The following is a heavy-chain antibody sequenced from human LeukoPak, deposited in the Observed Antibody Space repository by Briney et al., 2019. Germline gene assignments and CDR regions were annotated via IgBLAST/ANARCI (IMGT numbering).Heavy chain of an antibody. D-gene: IGHD6-6*01. Sequence: PGGSLRLSCAASGFTFDDYGMSWVRQAPGKGLEWVSGINWNGGSTGYADSVKGRFTISRDNAKNSLYLQMNSLRAEDTALYHCARDSSSSSRNYAFDIWGQGTMVTVSS. CDR1: GFTFDDYG. CDR3: ARDSSSSSRNYAFDI. CDR2: INWNGGST. V-gene: IGHV3-20*01. J-gene: IGHJ3*02.